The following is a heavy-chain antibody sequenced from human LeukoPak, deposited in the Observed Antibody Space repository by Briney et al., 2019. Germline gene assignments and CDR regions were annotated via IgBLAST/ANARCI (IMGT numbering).Heavy chain of an antibody. D-gene: IGHD3-22*01. CDR1: GFTFSSYA. Sequence: GGSLRLSCAASGFTFSSYAIRWVRQAPGKGLEWVAVISYDGNNKYYADSVKGRFTISRDNSKNTLYLQMNSLRAEDTAVYYCARPLTRITMIVSFDYWGQGTLVTVSS. CDR3: ARPLTRITMIVSFDY. V-gene: IGHV3-30-3*01. CDR2: ISYDGNNK. J-gene: IGHJ4*02.